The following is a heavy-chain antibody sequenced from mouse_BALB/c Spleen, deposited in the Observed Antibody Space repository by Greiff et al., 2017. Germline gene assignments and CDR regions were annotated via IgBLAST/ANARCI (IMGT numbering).Heavy chain of an antibody. J-gene: IGHJ4*01. Sequence: EVQGVESGPELVKPGASVKVSCKASGYAFTSYNMYWVKQSHGKSLEWIGYIDPYNGGTSYNQKFKGKATLTVDKSSSTAYMHLNSLTSEDSAVYYCARSLYGYDDAMDYWGQGTSVTVSS. CDR2: IDPYNGGT. D-gene: IGHD2-2*01. V-gene: IGHV1S135*01. CDR3: ARSLYGYDDAMDY. CDR1: GYAFTSYN.